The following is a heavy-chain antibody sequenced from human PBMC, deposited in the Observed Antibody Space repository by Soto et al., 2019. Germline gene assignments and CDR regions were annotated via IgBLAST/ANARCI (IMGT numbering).Heavy chain of an antibody. V-gene: IGHV1-8*01. CDR2: MNPNSGNT. D-gene: IGHD3-16*02. J-gene: IGHJ3*02. Sequence: ASVKVSCKASGYTFTSYDINWVRQATGQGLEWMGWMNPNSGNTGYAQKFQGRVTLTRNTSISTAYMELSSLRSEDTAVYYCASLGDYIWGSYRWGAFDIWGQGTMVTVSS. CDR1: GYTFTSYD. CDR3: ASLGDYIWGSYRWGAFDI.